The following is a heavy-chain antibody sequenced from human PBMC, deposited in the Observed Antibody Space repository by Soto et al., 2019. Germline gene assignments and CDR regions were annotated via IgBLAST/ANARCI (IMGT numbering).Heavy chain of an antibody. CDR2: MSSDGSST. V-gene: IGHV3-74*01. J-gene: IGHJ4*02. Sequence: EVQLVESGGDLVQPGGSLRLSCAASGFTFSTYWMHWVRQVPGKGPEWVSRMSSDGSSTAYADSVRGRFIISRDNAKNTLYLQMNSLRVDDTALYYCARGTVRDHDFGDHWGLGTLVAVSS. D-gene: IGHD4-17*01. CDR1: GFTFSTYW. CDR3: ARGTVRDHDFGDH.